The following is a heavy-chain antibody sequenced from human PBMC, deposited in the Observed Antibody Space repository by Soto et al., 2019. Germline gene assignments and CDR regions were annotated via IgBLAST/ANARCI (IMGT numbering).Heavy chain of an antibody. CDR2: INAGNGNT. J-gene: IGHJ6*02. V-gene: IGHV1-3*01. CDR3: ARSLVRGGGGDYYYYGMDV. CDR1: GYTFTSYA. Sequence: ASVKVSCKASGYTFTSYAMHWVRQAPGQRLEWMGWINAGNGNTKYSQKFQGRVTITRDTSASTAYMELSSLRSEDTAVYYCARSLVRGGGGDYYYYGMDVWCQGTTVTVSS. D-gene: IGHD2-15*01.